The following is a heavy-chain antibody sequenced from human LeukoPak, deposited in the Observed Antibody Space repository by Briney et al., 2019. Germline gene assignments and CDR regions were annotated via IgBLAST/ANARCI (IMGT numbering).Heavy chain of an antibody. CDR1: GDSVSSNSVA. V-gene: IGHV6-1*01. CDR2: TYYRSKWYN. D-gene: IGHD6-13*01. CDR3: ARHEWQLVGGFSGGPKTFDY. Sequence: SQTLSLTCAISGDSVSSNSVAWNWIRQSPSRGLEWLGRTYYRSKWYNDYAESVKSRITINPDTSKNQFSIKLSSVTATDTAVYYCARHEWQLVGGFSGGPKTFDYWGQGTLVTVSS. J-gene: IGHJ4*02.